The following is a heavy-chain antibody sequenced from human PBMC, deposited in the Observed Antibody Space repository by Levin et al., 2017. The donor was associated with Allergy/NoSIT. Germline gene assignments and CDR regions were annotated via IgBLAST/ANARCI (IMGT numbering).Heavy chain of an antibody. D-gene: IGHD1-26*01. CDR3: AKACQYSGSYLGRWYFDL. J-gene: IGHJ2*01. CDR1: GFTFNNYA. V-gene: IGHV3-23*01. CDR2: ISGSGASP. Sequence: GGSLRLSCAASGFTFNNYAMTWVRQAPGRGLEWVSAISGSGASPYYADSVKGRFTISRDNSRNTLYLQMNSLRDDDTALYFCAKACQYSGSYLGRWYFDLWGRGTLVTVSS.